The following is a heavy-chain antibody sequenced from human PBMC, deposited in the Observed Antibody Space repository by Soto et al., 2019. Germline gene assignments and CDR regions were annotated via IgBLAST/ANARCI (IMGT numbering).Heavy chain of an antibody. J-gene: IGHJ4*02. Sequence: EVQLLESGGGLVQPEGSLRLSCAASGFTFTSYAMGWVRQAPGKGLEWVSGISSGGSTYYADSVRGRFTISRDNTEDTLSLQMNSLSAEDTGVYYCAKRRGAGGHFDYWGQGALVTVSS. V-gene: IGHV3-23*01. CDR1: GFTFTSYA. CDR3: AKRRGAGGHFDY. D-gene: IGHD2-15*01. CDR2: ISSGGST.